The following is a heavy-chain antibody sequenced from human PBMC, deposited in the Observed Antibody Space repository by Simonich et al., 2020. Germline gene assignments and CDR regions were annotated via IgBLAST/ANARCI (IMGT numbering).Heavy chain of an antibody. V-gene: IGHV3-74*01. CDR3: ARDSSGWFDY. Sequence: EVQLLESGGGLVQPGVSLILSCAASGFIFSSYAMSWVRQAPGKGLVWVSRINSDGSSTSYADSVKGRFTISRDNAKNTLYLQMNSLRAEDTAVYYCARDSSGWFDYWGQGTLVTVSS. D-gene: IGHD6-19*01. CDR2: INSDGSST. CDR1: GFIFSSYA. J-gene: IGHJ4*02.